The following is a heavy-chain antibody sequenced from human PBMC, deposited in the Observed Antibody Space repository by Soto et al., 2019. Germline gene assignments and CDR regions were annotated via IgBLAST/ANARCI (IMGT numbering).Heavy chain of an antibody. Sequence: EVQLVESGGGLVQPGGSLRLSCAASGFTFSSYSMNWVSQAPGKGREWVSYISSSSSTIYYADSVKGRFTISRDNAKNSLYLQMNSLRDEDTAVYYCAGSTVSKRGWFDPWGQGILVTVSS. CDR3: AGSTVSKRGWFDP. J-gene: IGHJ5*02. D-gene: IGHD4-17*01. CDR1: GFTFSSYS. V-gene: IGHV3-48*02. CDR2: ISSSSSTI.